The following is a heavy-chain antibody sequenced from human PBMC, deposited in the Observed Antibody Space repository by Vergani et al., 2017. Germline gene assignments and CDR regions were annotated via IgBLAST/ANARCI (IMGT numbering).Heavy chain of an antibody. D-gene: IGHD2-21*01. CDR2: IKSTFDRGTT. CDR1: GFSFRNAW. Sequence: EVQLVESGGGLVKPGGSLRLSCVASGFSFRNAWMNWVRRTPGKGLEWVGRIKSTFDRGTTDYAAAVKGRFTISRDDSKNTLFLQMNGLKTEDIGVYYCTTDPRYCGDGSCYWLRDHHYYGMDVWGQGTTVTDSS. CDR3: TTDPRYCGDGSCYWLRDHHYYGMDV. J-gene: IGHJ6*02. V-gene: IGHV3-15*07.